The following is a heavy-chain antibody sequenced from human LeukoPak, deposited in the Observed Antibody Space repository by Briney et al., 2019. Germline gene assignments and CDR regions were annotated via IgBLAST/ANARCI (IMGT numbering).Heavy chain of an antibody. V-gene: IGHV4-38-2*01. CDR3: ARSRVIDYYYMGV. Sequence: PSETLSLTCVVSGDSIRSNYYWGWIRQPPGKGLEWIGNIFYSGSTYYNPSLKSRLTISVDTSKNHFSLILSSVTAADTAIYFCARSRVIDYYYMGVWGKETTVTVSS. J-gene: IGHJ6*03. CDR1: GDSIRSNYY. D-gene: IGHD3-16*01. CDR2: IFYSGST.